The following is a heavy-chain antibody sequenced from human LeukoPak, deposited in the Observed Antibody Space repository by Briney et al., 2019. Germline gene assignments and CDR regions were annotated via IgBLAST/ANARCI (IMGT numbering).Heavy chain of an antibody. D-gene: IGHD1-26*01. J-gene: IGHJ6*02. CDR2: ISGSGGST. CDR1: GFTFSSYA. CDR3: AKVLGYYYYYGMDV. V-gene: IGHV3-23*01. Sequence: GVSVRLSCAACGFTFSSYAMRWVRQAPGKGLEWISAISGSGGSTYYADSVKGRFTISRNNSKNTLYLQMNSLRAEDTAVYYCAKVLGYYYYYGMDVWGQGTTVTVSS.